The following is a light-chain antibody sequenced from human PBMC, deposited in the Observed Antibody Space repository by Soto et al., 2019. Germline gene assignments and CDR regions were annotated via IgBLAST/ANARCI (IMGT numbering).Light chain of an antibody. CDR3: CSYTSGSRYV. V-gene: IGLV2-14*01. J-gene: IGLJ1*01. CDR2: DVN. CDR1: SSDVGGYKF. Sequence: QSALTQPASVSGSPGQSITISCTGTSSDVGGYKFVSWYQQHPGKAPKFLIYDVNVRPSGVSDRFSGSKSGNMASLTISGLQAEDEADYYCCSYTSGSRYVFGTGTKLTVL.